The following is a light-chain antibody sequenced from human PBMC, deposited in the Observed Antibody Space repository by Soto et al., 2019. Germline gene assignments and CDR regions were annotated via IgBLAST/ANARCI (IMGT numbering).Light chain of an antibody. CDR3: QQYKSLPLT. Sequence: DIQMTQSPASLSASVGDRVTITCQASQDISNFLNWYRQKPGEAPNLLIYDASTLETGVPLRFSGGGYGSYFSFTISSLQPEDVATYYCQQYKSLPLTFGGGTKVEIK. J-gene: IGKJ4*01. CDR2: DAS. CDR1: QDISNF. V-gene: IGKV1-33*01.